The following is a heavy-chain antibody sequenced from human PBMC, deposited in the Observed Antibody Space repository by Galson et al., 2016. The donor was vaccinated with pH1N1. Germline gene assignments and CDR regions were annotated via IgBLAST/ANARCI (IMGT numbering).Heavy chain of an antibody. CDR1: GFSVSSNY. CDR3: AGGPQLALYSDRGSYFGY. D-gene: IGHD4-17*01. V-gene: IGHV3-66*02. Sequence: SLRLSCAASGFSVSSNYVTWVRQAPGKGLEWVSVLYSGGSTYYADSVRGRFTISRDYSKNTVSLQMNSLRAEDTAVYYCAGGPQLALYSDRGSYFGYWGQGTRVTVSS. CDR2: LYSGGST. J-gene: IGHJ4*02.